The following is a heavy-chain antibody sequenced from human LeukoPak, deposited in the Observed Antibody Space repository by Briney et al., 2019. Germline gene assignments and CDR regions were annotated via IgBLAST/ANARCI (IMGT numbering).Heavy chain of an antibody. CDR2: IKQDGSEK. V-gene: IGHV3-7*05. J-gene: IGHJ4*02. Sequence: PGGSLILSCAASGFTFSSYWMSWVRQAPGKGLEWVANIKQDGSEKYYVDSAKGRFTISRDNAKNSLYLQMNSLRAEDTAVYYCARDQRYCSSSSCPWEPFDYWGQGTLVTVSS. CDR3: ARDQRYCSSSSCPWEPFDY. D-gene: IGHD2-2*01. CDR1: GFTFSSYW.